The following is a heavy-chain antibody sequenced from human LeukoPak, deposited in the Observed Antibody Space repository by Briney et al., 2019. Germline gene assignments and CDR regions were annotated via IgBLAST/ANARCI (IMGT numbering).Heavy chain of an antibody. CDR2: ISPYNGNT. CDR1: GYTFINYG. V-gene: IGHV1-18*01. D-gene: IGHD6-13*01. J-gene: IGHJ4*02. Sequence: GASVKVSCKASGYTFINYGISWVRQAPGQGLEWMGWISPYNGNTNYAQRLQGRVTMTADTSTSTGYMDLRSLRAEDTAVYYCAKDPPEAADPIHHSGYYFDHWGQGTLVTVSS. CDR3: AKDPPEAADPIHHSGYYFDH.